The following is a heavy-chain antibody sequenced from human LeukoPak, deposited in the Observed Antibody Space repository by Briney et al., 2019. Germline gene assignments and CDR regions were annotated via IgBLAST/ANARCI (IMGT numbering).Heavy chain of an antibody. D-gene: IGHD2-15*01. CDR3: VRDSDWSCSGSTCYSFFDY. CDR1: GFTLSTYS. J-gene: IGHJ4*02. Sequence: GGSLSLSCVASGFTLSTYSMNWVRQAPGKGLEWVSSISSSSSYIYYADSVKGRFTISRDNAKNSVYLQMNSLRAEDTAVYYCVRDSDWSCSGSTCYSFFDYWGQGTLVTVSS. CDR2: ISSSSSYI. V-gene: IGHV3-21*01.